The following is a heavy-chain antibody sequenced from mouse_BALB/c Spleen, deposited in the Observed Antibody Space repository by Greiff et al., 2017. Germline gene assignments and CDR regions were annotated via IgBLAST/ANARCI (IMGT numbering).Heavy chain of an antibody. D-gene: IGHD2-4*01. Sequence: EVQLQESGAELVKPGASVKLSCTASGFNIKDTYMHWVKQRPEQGLEWIGRIDPANGNTKYDPKFQGKATITADTSSNTAYLQLSSLTSEDTAVYYCARWRDYDGFADWGQGTLVTVSA. CDR3: ARWRDYDGFAD. CDR1: GFNIKDTY. J-gene: IGHJ3*01. V-gene: IGHV14-3*02. CDR2: IDPANGNT.